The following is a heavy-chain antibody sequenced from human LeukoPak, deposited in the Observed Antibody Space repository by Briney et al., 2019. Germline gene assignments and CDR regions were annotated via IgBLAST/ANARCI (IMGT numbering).Heavy chain of an antibody. D-gene: IGHD6-13*01. Sequence: SETLSLTCTVSGGSISSYYWSWIRQPPGKGLEWIGYIYYSGGTNYNPSLKSRVTISVDTSKNQFSLRLSSVTAADTAVYYCARVDSSWYSSDYWGQGTLVTVSS. V-gene: IGHV4-59*01. CDR3: ARVDSSWYSSDY. CDR1: GGSISSYY. J-gene: IGHJ4*02. CDR2: IYYSGGT.